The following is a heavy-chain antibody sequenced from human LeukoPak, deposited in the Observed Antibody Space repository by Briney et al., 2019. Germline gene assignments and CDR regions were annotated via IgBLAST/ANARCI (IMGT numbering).Heavy chain of an antibody. CDR2: INPNSGGT. CDR1: GYTFTGYY. V-gene: IGHV1-2*02. D-gene: IGHD5-18*01. J-gene: IGHJ3*02. CDR3: ARESSPGTAIADAFDI. Sequence: ASVKVSCKASGYTFTGYYMHWVRQAPGQGLEWMGWINPNSGGTNYAQKFQGRVTMTRDTSISTAYMELSRLRSDDTAVYYCARESSPGTAIADAFDIWGQGTMVTVPS.